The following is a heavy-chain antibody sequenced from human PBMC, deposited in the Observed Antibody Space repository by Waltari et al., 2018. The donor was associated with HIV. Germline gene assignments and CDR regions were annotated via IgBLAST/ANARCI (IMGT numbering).Heavy chain of an antibody. J-gene: IGHJ5*02. CDR3: ARALFGVGSNWFDP. Sequence: QVQLQESGPGLVKPSETLPLTCSAPGGSFNSYPWSWIRQPPGKGLAWIGYIYYTGRTNCNPSLKSRVTISGDTSKNQFSLRLSSVTAADTAVYYCARALFGVGSNWFDPWGQGTLVTVSS. CDR2: IYYTGRT. CDR1: GGSFNSYP. D-gene: IGHD3-3*01. V-gene: IGHV4-59*01.